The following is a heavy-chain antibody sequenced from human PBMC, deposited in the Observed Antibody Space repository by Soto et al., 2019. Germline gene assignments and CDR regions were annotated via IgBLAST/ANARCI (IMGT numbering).Heavy chain of an antibody. D-gene: IGHD3-16*01. V-gene: IGHV4-31*03. CDR2: SYYSGKT. CDR3: ARDGGYYFDY. CDR1: GGSFSSDPYY. Sequence: QVQLQESGPGLVKPSQTLSLTCTVSGGSFSSDPYYWSWIRLLPGKVLEWIGYSYYSGKTYYNPSLKSRLTMSLDTSKNQFSLQLRSLTATDTAVYFCARDGGYYFDYWGQGTLVTVSS. J-gene: IGHJ4*02.